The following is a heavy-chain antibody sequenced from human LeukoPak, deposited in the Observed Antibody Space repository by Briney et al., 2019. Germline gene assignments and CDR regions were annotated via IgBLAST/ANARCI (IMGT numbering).Heavy chain of an antibody. CDR1: GYTFTTYD. CDR2: MNPNSGNT. CDR3: TRWHYDILTGYNGYDAFDT. V-gene: IGHV1-8*01. Sequence: ASVKVSCKASGYTFTTYDINWVRQATGQGLEWMGWMNPNSGNTGYAQKFQGRVTMTRNNHISTAYMELSSLRSEDTAVYYCTRWHYDILTGYNGYDAFDTWGQGTMVTVSS. J-gene: IGHJ3*02. D-gene: IGHD3-9*01.